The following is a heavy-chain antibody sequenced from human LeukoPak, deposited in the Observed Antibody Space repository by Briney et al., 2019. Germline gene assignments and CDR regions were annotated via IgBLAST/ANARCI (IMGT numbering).Heavy chain of an antibody. J-gene: IGHJ4*02. CDR2: ISGSGGST. D-gene: IGHD6-19*01. V-gene: IGHV3-23*01. CDR3: AKTMGIAVAGFDY. CDR1: GFTFSSYA. Sequence: GRSLRLPCAASGFTFSSYAMSWVRQAPGKGLEWVSAISGSGGSTYYADSVKGRFTISRDNSKNTLYLQMNSLRAEDTAVYYCAKTMGIAVAGFDYWGQGTLVTVSS.